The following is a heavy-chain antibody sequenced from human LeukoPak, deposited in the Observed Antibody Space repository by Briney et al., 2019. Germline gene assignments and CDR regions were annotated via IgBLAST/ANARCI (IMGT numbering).Heavy chain of an antibody. CDR2: INPNSGGT. CDR3: ARDDSNLVTMVRGAHDFQH. J-gene: IGHJ1*01. CDR1: GYTFTGYY. V-gene: IGHV1-2*02. Sequence: ASVKVSCKASGYTFTGYYMHWVRQAPGRGLEWMGWINPNSGGTNYAQKFQGRVTMTRDTSISTAYMELSRLRSDDTAVYYCARDDSNLVTMVRGAHDFQHWGQGTLVTVSS. D-gene: IGHD3-10*01.